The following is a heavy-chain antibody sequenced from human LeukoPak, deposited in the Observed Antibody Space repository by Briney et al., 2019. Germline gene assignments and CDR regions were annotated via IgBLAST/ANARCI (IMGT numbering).Heavy chain of an antibody. D-gene: IGHD3-10*01. CDR3: AEFGEFGY. Sequence: GGSLRLSCAASGFTFSSYAMHWVRQAPGKGLEWVAVISYVGSNKYYADSVKGRFTISRDNSKNTLYLQMNSLRAEDTAVYYCAEFGEFGYWGQGTLVTVSS. J-gene: IGHJ4*02. CDR1: GFTFSSYA. V-gene: IGHV3-30*04. CDR2: ISYVGSNK.